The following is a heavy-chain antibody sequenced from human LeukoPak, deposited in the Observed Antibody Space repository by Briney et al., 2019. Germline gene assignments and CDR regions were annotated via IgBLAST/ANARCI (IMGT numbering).Heavy chain of an antibody. CDR1: GFTFCSYW. Sequence: GGSLRLSCAASGFTFCSYWMSWLRQAPGKGLEWVANMKYDGSEKYYVDSVKGRFTISRAHAKNSLYLQMNSLRAEDTAVYYCARDIEAAGLFLDYWGQGTLVTVSS. CDR3: ARDIEAAGLFLDY. V-gene: IGHV3-7*01. J-gene: IGHJ4*02. D-gene: IGHD6-13*01. CDR2: MKYDGSEK.